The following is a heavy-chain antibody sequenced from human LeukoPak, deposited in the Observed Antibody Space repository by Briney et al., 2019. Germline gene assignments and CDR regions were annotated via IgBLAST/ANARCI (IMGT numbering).Heavy chain of an antibody. V-gene: IGHV3-64*01. D-gene: IGHD2-8*02. J-gene: IGHJ3*02. CDR3: ARELVAVAFDI. CDR1: GFTFSSYA. Sequence: GGSLRLSCAASGFTFSSYAMHWVRQAPGKGLEYVSAISSNGGSTYYANSVKGRFTISRDNSKNTLYLQMGSLRAEDMAVYYCARELVAVAFDIWGQGTMVTVSS. CDR2: ISSNGGST.